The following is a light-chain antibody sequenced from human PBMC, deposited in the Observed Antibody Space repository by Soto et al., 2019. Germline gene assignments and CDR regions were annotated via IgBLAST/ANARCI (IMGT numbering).Light chain of an antibody. V-gene: IGKV1-39*01. Sequence: DMEMTQSPSSLSASVGDRVTITCRASQSISNYLNWYQHKPGKVPKLLIYAASSLQSGVPTRFSGSGAGTDFTLTISMLHAEDFANYYWQQSYGIAVSFGGGTKIEIK. J-gene: IGKJ4*01. CDR2: AAS. CDR3: QQSYGIAVS. CDR1: QSISNY.